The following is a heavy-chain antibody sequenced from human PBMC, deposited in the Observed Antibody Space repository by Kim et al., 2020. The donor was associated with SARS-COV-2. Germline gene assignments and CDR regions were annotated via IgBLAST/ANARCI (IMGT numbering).Heavy chain of an antibody. CDR2: IKSKTDGGTT. D-gene: IGHD3-3*01. J-gene: IGHJ4*02. Sequence: GSLRLSCAASGFTFSNAWMSWVRQAPGKGLEWVGRIKSKTDGGTTDYAAPVKGRFTISRDDSKNTLYLQMNSLKTEDTAVYYCTTQGFLEWLLMFDYWGQGTLLTVSS. CDR1: GFTFSNAW. V-gene: IGHV3-15*01. CDR3: TTQGFLEWLLMFDY.